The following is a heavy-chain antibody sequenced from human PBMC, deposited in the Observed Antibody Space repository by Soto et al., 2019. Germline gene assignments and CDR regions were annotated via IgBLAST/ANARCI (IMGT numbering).Heavy chain of an antibody. CDR2: IYHSGST. CDR1: GGSISSSNW. J-gene: IGHJ5*02. V-gene: IGHV4-4*02. Sequence: SETLSLTCAVSGGSISSSNWWSWVRQSPGKGLEWIGEIYHSGSTNYNPSLKSRVTISVDKSKNQFSLKLSSVTAADTAVYYCARATCSGGSCYLGNWFDPWGQGTLVTVSS. D-gene: IGHD2-15*01. CDR3: ARATCSGGSCYLGNWFDP.